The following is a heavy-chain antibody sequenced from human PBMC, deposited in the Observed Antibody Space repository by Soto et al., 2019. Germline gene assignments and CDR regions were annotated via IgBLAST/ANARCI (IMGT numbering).Heavy chain of an antibody. J-gene: IGHJ6*02. CDR3: ASSPSSGYYPSYYYYGMDV. D-gene: IGHD3-22*01. V-gene: IGHV4-4*02. Sequence: PSETLSLTCAVSGGSISSSNWWSWVRQPPGKGLEWIGEIYHSGSTNYNPSLKSRVTISVDKSKNQFSLKLSSVTAADTAVYYCASSPSSGYYPSYYYYGMDVWGQGTTVTVSS. CDR1: GGSISSSNW. CDR2: IYHSGST.